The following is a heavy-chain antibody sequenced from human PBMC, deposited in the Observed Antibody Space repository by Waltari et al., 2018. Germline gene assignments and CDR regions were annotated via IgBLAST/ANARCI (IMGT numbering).Heavy chain of an antibody. Sequence: QVQLVQSGAEVKKPGASVKVSCKASGYTFTSYDINWVRQATGQGLEWMGWRDPNSGNTGYAHKFQGRGTRTRNTSISTAYMELSSLRSEDTAVYYCARVEYYDFWSALDAFDIWGQGTMVTVSS. CDR1: GYTFTSYD. CDR3: ARVEYYDFWSALDAFDI. D-gene: IGHD3-3*01. V-gene: IGHV1-8*01. J-gene: IGHJ3*02. CDR2: RDPNSGNT.